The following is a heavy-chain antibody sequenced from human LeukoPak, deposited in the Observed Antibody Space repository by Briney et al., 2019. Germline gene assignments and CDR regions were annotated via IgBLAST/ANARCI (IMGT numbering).Heavy chain of an antibody. CDR3: AKDTSRRYNYYYYMDV. CDR1: GFTFDDYT. CDR2: ISWDGGST. Sequence: GGSLRLSCAASGFTFDDYTMHWVRQAPGKGLEWVSLISWDGGSTYYGDSVKGRFTISRDNSKNSLYLQMNSLRTEDTALYYCAKDTSRRYNYYYYMDVWGKGTTVTVSS. J-gene: IGHJ6*03. V-gene: IGHV3-43*01. D-gene: IGHD6-6*01.